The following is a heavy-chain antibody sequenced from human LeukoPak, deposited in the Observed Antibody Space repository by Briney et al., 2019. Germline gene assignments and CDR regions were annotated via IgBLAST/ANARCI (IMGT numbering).Heavy chain of an antibody. V-gene: IGHV3-30*04. D-gene: IGHD3-9*01. J-gene: IGHJ4*02. CDR2: ISYDGSNK. CDR3: ARDQSIRYFDWLYTFDY. Sequence: GGSLRLSCAASGFTFSSYAMHWVRQAPGKGLEWVAVISYDGSNKYYADSVKGRFTISRDNSKNTLYLQMNSLRAEDTAVYYCARDQSIRYFDWLYTFDYRGQGTLVTVSS. CDR1: GFTFSSYA.